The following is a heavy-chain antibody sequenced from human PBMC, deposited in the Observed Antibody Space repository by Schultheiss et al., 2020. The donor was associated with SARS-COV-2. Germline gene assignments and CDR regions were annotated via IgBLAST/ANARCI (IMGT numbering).Heavy chain of an antibody. CDR3: ARLGIVPAATDHLPFDYYYYYMDV. J-gene: IGHJ6*03. D-gene: IGHD2-2*01. V-gene: IGHV3-7*03. Sequence: GGSLRLSCAASGFTFSSYWMSWVRQAPGKGLEWVANIKQDGSEKYYVDSVKGRFTISRDNAKNSLYLQMNSLRAEDTALYYCARLGIVPAATDHLPFDYYYYYMDVWGKGTTVTVSS. CDR2: IKQDGSEK. CDR1: GFTFSSYW.